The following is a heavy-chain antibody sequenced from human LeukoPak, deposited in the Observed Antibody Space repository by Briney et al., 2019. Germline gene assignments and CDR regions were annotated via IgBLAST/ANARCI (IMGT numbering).Heavy chain of an antibody. D-gene: IGHD3-22*01. J-gene: IGHJ5*02. CDR1: GGSFSGYY. CDR2: INHSGST. CDR3: ARDQYYYDSSGYYRPGWFDP. V-gene: IGHV4-34*01. Sequence: SETLSLTCAVYGGSFSGYYWSWIRQPPGKGLEWVGEINHSGSTNYNPSLKSRVTMSVDTSKNQFSLKLSSVTAADTAVYYCARDQYYYDSSGYYRPGWFDPWGQGTLVTVSS.